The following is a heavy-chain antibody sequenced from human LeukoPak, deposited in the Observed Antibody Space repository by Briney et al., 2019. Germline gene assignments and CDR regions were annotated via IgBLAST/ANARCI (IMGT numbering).Heavy chain of an antibody. Sequence: PSETLSLTCTVSGGSISSYYWSWIRQPPGKGLEWIGYVYYSGSTNYNPSLKSRVTISVDTSKNQFSLKLSSVTAADTAVYYCAGLLAPLDAFDIWGQGTMVTVSS. CDR3: AGLLAPLDAFDI. CDR1: GGSISSYY. J-gene: IGHJ3*02. CDR2: VYYSGST. V-gene: IGHV4-59*08.